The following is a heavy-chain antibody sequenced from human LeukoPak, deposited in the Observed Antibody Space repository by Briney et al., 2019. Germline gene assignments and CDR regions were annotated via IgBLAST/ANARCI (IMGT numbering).Heavy chain of an antibody. J-gene: IGHJ5*02. CDR3: ARVRGDYYGSGIGNWFDP. CDR2: IYYSGST. CDR1: GGSISSYY. V-gene: IGHV4-59*12. D-gene: IGHD3-10*01. Sequence: SETLSLTCTVSGGSISSYYWSWIRQPPGKGLEWIGYIYYSGSTNYNPSLKSRVTISVDTSKNQFSLKLTSVTAADTAVYYCARVRGDYYGSGIGNWFDPWGQGTLVTVSS.